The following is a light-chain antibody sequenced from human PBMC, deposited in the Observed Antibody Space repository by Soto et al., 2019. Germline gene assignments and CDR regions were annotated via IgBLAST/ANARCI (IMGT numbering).Light chain of an antibody. Sequence: DIQMTQSPSSLSASVGDRVTITCQASQDISNYLNWYQQQPGKAPKLLIYDASSLESGVPSRFSGSGSGTEFTLTIRSLQPDDFATYYCQQYNSYWTFGPGTKVDIK. V-gene: IGKV1-5*01. CDR1: QDISNY. J-gene: IGKJ1*01. CDR2: DAS. CDR3: QQYNSYWT.